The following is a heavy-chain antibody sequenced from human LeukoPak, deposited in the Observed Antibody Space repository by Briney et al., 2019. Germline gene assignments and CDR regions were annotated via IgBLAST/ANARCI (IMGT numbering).Heavy chain of an antibody. D-gene: IGHD3-22*01. CDR3: ARRGAWSSGYQGTTYYMDV. CDR1: GFTFSSYS. V-gene: IGHV3-7*01. CDR2: IKQDGSEK. J-gene: IGHJ6*03. Sequence: PGGSLRLSCAASGFTFSSYSMNWVRQAPGKGLEWVANIKQDGSEKYYVDSVKGRFTISRDNAKNSLYLQMNSLRAEDTAVYYCARRGAWSSGYQGTTYYMDVWGKGTTVTVSS.